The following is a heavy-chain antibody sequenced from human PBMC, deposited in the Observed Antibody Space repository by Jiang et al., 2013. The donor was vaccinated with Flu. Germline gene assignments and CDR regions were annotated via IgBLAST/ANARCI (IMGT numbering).Heavy chain of an antibody. V-gene: IGHV4-30-2*04. CDR3: ARVHAAFDI. Sequence: SRVTISVDTSKNQFSLKLSSVTAADTAVYYCARVHAAFDIWGQGTMVTVSS. J-gene: IGHJ3*02.